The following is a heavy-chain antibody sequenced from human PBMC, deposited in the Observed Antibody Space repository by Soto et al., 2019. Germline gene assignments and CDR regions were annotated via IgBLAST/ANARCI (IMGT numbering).Heavy chain of an antibody. Sequence: PGGSLRLSCAASGFTFGSYGMHWVRQAPGKGLEWVAVIWYDGSNKYYADSVKGRFTISRDNSKNTLYLQMNSLRAEDTAVYYCARASRFYEFWSNPFDYWGQGT. D-gene: IGHD3-3*01. CDR2: IWYDGSNK. CDR3: ARASRFYEFWSNPFDY. J-gene: IGHJ4*02. V-gene: IGHV3-33*01. CDR1: GFTFGSYG.